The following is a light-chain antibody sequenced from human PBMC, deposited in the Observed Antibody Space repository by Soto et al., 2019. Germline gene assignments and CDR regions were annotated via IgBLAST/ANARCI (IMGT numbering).Light chain of an antibody. V-gene: IGKV3-11*01. CDR3: QQRSGWPRT. Sequence: EIVLTQSPATLSVSPGERATLSCRASQSVSILLAWYQQKPGQAPKLLIYGTSSRATGIPDRFSGSGSGTDFTLTISSLEPEDFALYYCQQRSGWPRTFGQGTKVDI. J-gene: IGKJ1*01. CDR2: GTS. CDR1: QSVSIL.